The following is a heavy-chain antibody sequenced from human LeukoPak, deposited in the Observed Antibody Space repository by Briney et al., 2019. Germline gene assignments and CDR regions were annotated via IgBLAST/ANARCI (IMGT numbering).Heavy chain of an antibody. CDR3: ARDRLRSGSYFNY. J-gene: IGHJ4*02. CDR2: ISYDGSNK. Sequence: PGGSLRLSCAASGFTFSSYAMHWVRQAPGKGLEWVAVISYDGSNKYYADSVKGRFTISRDNSKNTLYLRMNSLRAEDTAVYYCARDRLRSGSYFNYWGQGTLVTVSS. D-gene: IGHD1-26*01. V-gene: IGHV3-30-3*01. CDR1: GFTFSSYA.